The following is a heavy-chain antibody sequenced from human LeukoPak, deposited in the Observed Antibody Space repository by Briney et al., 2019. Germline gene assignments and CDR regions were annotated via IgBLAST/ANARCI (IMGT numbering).Heavy chain of an antibody. Sequence: GGSLRLSCAVSGFSVSDNFMTWVRQAPRKGLERVSLLYSDVDTFYADSVKGRFTISRDTSKNTLYLHMSNLRAEDTAVYYCARPHSSAFSYAFDVWGPGTMVTVSS. CDR2: LYSDVDT. V-gene: IGHV3-53*01. D-gene: IGHD6-19*01. CDR1: GFSVSDNF. J-gene: IGHJ3*01. CDR3: ARPHSSAFSYAFDV.